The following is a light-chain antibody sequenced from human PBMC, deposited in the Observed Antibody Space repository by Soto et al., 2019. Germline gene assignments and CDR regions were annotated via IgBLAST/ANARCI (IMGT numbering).Light chain of an antibody. J-gene: IGKJ2*01. CDR3: QQYTTWPLMYT. CDR2: GAS. CDR1: QRVNRN. Sequence: EIVMTQSPATLSVSPGERATLSCRASQRVNRNLAWYQQKPGQAPRLLIYGASTRATGIPARFSGSGSRTEFTLTISNLQSEDFAVYYCQQYTTWPLMYTFGQGTKLEIK. V-gene: IGKV3-15*01.